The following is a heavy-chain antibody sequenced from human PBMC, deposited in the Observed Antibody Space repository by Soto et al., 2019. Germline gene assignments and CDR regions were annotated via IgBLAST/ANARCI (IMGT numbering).Heavy chain of an antibody. V-gene: IGHV3-48*01. J-gene: IGHJ6*02. CDR2: ISSSSSTI. CDR3: GSTNYNPSLKSRVTISVDRSKNQFSLKLSSVTAADTAVYYCARVLNFPSERGYSGYDYYYYYGMDV. Sequence: GGSLRLSCAASGFTFSSYSMNWVRQAPGKGLEWVSYISSSSSTIYYADSVKGRFTISRDNAKNSLYLQMNSLRAEDPAVYYCGSTNYNPSLKSRVTISVDRSKNQFSLKLSSVTAADTAVYYCARVLNFPSERGYSGYDYYYYYGMDVWGQGTTVTVS. CDR1: GFTFSSYS. D-gene: IGHD3-10*01.